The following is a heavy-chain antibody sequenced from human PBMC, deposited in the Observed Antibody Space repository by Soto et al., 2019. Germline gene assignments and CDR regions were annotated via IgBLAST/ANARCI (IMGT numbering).Heavy chain of an antibody. Sequence: GGSLRLSCAASGFTFSSYGMHWVRQAPGKGLEWVAVIWYDGSNKYYADSGKGRFTISRDNSKNTLYLKMNSLRAEDTAVYYCARDRDDFWSGYRFDYWGQGTLVTVSS. D-gene: IGHD3-3*01. CDR3: ARDRDDFWSGYRFDY. CDR2: IWYDGSNK. J-gene: IGHJ4*02. CDR1: GFTFSSYG. V-gene: IGHV3-33*01.